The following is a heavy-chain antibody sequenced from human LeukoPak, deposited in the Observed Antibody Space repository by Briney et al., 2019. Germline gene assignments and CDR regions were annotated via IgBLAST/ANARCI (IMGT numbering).Heavy chain of an antibody. J-gene: IGHJ6*02. CDR3: ARDMTRAVPIPGTYYYAYAMDA. D-gene: IGHD6-13*01. CDR1: GGSISSYF. CDR2: VYYRGST. Sequence: SETLFLTCTVSGGSISSYFWNWIRQSPGKGLEWVGYVYYRGSTNYNPSLKSRVTISVDTSKNQFSLELSSVPAADTAVYYCARDMTRAVPIPGTYYYAYAMDAWGQGTTVTVSS. V-gene: IGHV4-59*01.